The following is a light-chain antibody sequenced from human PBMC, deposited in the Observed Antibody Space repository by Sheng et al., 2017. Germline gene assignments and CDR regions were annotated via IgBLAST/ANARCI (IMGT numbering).Light chain of an antibody. J-gene: IGKJ5*01. Sequence: EIVLTQSPATLSVSPGETATLSCRASQSVSSNLAWYQQKPGQAPRLFIYGASTRATGIPARFSGSGSGTEFTLTISSLQSEDFAIYYCQQYKNWPPLTFGQGTRLEIE. V-gene: IGKV3-15*01. CDR2: GAS. CDR3: QQYKNWPPLT. CDR1: QSVSSN.